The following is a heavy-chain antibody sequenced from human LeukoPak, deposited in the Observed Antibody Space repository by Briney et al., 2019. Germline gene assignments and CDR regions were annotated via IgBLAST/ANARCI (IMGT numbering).Heavy chain of an antibody. CDR2: IYYSGST. Sequence: SETLSLTCTVSGGSISSYYWSWIRQPPGKGLEWIGYIYYSGSTNYNPSLKSRVTISVDTSKNQFSLQLNSVTLEDTAVYYCVRQFTSSWFDYWGQGTLVTVSS. D-gene: IGHD6-13*01. V-gene: IGHV4-59*08. CDR1: GGSISSYY. J-gene: IGHJ4*02. CDR3: VRQFTSSWFDY.